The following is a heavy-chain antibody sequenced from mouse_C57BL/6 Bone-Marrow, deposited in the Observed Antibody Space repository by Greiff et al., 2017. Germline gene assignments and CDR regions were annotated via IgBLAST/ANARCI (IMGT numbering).Heavy chain of an antibody. CDR3: ARRALGYDWYFDV. Sequence: EVNVVESGGGLVQPGESLKLSCESNEYDFPSHYMSWVRQTPEKRLELVAAINHDGGSTYYADTMERRFTISRDNTKKTLYLQISSLRSEDTALDYCARRALGYDWYFDVWGTGTTVTVSS. CDR2: INHDGGST. CDR1: EYDFPSHY. V-gene: IGHV5-2*01. J-gene: IGHJ1*03. D-gene: IGHD2-2*01.